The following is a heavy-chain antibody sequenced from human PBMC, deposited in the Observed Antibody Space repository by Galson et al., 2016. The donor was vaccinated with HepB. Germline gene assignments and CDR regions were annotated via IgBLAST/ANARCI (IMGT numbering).Heavy chain of an antibody. CDR2: ITGSASNT. CDR3: ASNLSTGIQFWPQKTQHPENSLDVFDV. CDR1: GFTFSSYR. Sequence: SLRLSCAASGFTFSSYRISWVRQAPGKGMEWVSTITGSASNTYYADSVKGQFTISRDNSKNTLFLQMNRLRVEETAVYYCASNLSTGIQFWPQKTQHPENSLDVFDVWGQGTMVTVSP. J-gene: IGHJ3*01. V-gene: IGHV3-23*01. D-gene: IGHD5-18*01.